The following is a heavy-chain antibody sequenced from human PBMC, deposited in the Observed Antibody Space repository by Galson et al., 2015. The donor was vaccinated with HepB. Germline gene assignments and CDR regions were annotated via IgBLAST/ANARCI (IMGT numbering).Heavy chain of an antibody. V-gene: IGHV1-18*01. D-gene: IGHD1-1*01. CDR2: ISAYNGNT. Sequence: SVKVSCKASGYTFTSYGISWVRQAPGQGLEWMGWISAYNGNTNYAQKLQGRVTMTTDTSTSTAYMELRSLRSDDTAVYYCARVSGTIYYYYYYMDAWGKGTTVTLSS. CDR1: GYTFTSYG. CDR3: ARVSGTIYYYYYYMDA. J-gene: IGHJ6*03.